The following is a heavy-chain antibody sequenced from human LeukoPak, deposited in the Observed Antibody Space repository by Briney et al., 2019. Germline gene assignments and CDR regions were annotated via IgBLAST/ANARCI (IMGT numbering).Heavy chain of an antibody. CDR3: ARASDRVIFDY. J-gene: IGHJ4*02. Sequence: GGCLRLSCAASVFTFSSYRMRWVRQAPGKGLEWVAVIWYDGSNKYYADSVKGRFTISRDNSKNTLYLQMNSLRAEDTAVYYCARASDRVIFDYWGQGTLVTVSS. V-gene: IGHV3-33*01. D-gene: IGHD2-21*01. CDR2: IWYDGSNK. CDR1: VFTFSSYR.